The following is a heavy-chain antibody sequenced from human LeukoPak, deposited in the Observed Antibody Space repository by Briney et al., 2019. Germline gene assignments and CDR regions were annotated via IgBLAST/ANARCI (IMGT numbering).Heavy chain of an antibody. CDR1: GDSISESKYH. CDR3: AREPDA. CDR2: VHHTGRA. J-gene: IGHJ5*02. Sequence: SETLSLTCTVSGDSISESKYHWGWIRQPPGKGLEWLGTVHHTGRAFYNPSLRGRTTVSVDTSKNQFSLKLTSVTAADTAVYYCAREPDAWGQGTLVTVSS. V-gene: IGHV4-39*07.